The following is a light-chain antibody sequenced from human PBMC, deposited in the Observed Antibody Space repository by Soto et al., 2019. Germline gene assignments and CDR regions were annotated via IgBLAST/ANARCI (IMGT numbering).Light chain of an antibody. CDR2: DAS. CDR1: QSVDIY. J-gene: IGKJ4*01. V-gene: IGKV3-11*01. CDR3: QQRKYWPPLT. Sequence: VLTQSPGTLSLSPGERATLSCRASQSVDIYLAWYQQKPGQAPRLLIYDASTRATGIPARFSGSGSGTDFTLTISGLEPEDFAVYYCQQRKYWPPLTFGGGTKVDI.